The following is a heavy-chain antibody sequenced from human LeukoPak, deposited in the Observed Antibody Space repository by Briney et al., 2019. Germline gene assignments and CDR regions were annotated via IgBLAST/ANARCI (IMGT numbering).Heavy chain of an antibody. D-gene: IGHD2-8*02. CDR2: ISSSGSTI. CDR1: GFTFGSYE. Sequence: GGSLRLSCAASGFTFGSYEMNWVRQAPGKGLEWVSYISSSGSTIYYADSVKGRFTISRDNAKNSLYLQMNSLRAEDTAVYYCARVSLLVVADYWGQGTLVTVSS. V-gene: IGHV3-48*03. CDR3: ARVSLLVVADY. J-gene: IGHJ4*02.